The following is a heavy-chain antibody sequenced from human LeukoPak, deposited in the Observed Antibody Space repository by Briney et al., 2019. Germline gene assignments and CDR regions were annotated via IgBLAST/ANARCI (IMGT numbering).Heavy chain of an antibody. Sequence: GGSLRLSCAASGFTFSNYAMSWVRHAPGKGLGWVSYISSSSSTIYYADSVKGRFTISRDNAKNSVYLQMNSLRDEDTAVYYCARDYGTHGEYFDYWGQGTPVTVSS. V-gene: IGHV3-48*02. CDR2: ISSSSSTI. D-gene: IGHD3-10*01. CDR1: GFTFSNYA. CDR3: ARDYGTHGEYFDY. J-gene: IGHJ4*02.